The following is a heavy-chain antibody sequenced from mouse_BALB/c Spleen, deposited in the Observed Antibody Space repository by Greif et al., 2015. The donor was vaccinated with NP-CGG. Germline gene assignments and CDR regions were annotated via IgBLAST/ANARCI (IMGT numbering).Heavy chain of an antibody. CDR2: IDPENGNT. J-gene: IGHJ2*01. V-gene: IGHV14-1*02. CDR1: GFNIKDYY. Sequence: VQLQQSGAELVRPGALVKSSSKASGFNIKDYYMHWVKQRPEQGLEWIGWIDPENGNTIYDPKFQGKASITADTSSNTAYLQLSSLTSEDTAVYYCAADFDYWGQGTTLTVSS. CDR3: AADFDY.